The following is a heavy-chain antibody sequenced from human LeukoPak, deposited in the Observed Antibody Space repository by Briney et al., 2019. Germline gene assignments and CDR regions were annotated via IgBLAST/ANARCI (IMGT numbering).Heavy chain of an antibody. CDR2: ISSSCVII. Sequence: GGSLRLSCAPSGFTFSNYEMTWVRQAPGKGLEWVSFISSSCVIIYYEHSGKGRFNISRDNDKSSLYLQMNSMRGEDTAVYYCVRVSGSGWHFDYWGQGSLVTVSS. D-gene: IGHD6-19*01. CDR1: GFTFSNYE. J-gene: IGHJ4*02. V-gene: IGHV3-48*03. CDR3: VRVSGSGWHFDY.